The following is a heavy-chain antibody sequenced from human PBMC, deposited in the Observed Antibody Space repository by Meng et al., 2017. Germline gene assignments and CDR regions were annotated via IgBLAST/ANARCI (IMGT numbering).Heavy chain of an antibody. V-gene: IGHV4-59*01. J-gene: IGHJ3*02. CDR1: GGSISSYY. D-gene: IGHD1-26*01. CDR2: IYYSGST. CDR3: ARDDLVGATTTEAFDI. Sequence: GSLRLSCTVSGGSISSYYWSWIRQPPGKGLKWIGYIYYSGSTNYNPSLKSRVTISVDTSKNQFSLKLSSVTAADTAVYYCARDDLVGATTTEAFDIWGQGTMVTVSS.